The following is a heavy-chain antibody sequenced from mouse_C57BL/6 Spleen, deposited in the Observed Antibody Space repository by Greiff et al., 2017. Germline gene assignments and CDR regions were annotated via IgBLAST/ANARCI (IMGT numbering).Heavy chain of an antibody. CDR3: ARIYYGYDAWCAY. CDR2: IHPNSGST. CDR1: GYTFTSYW. D-gene: IGHD2-2*01. Sequence: QVQLQQPGAELVKPGASVKLSCKASGYTFTSYWMHWVKQRPGQGLEWIGMIHPNSGSTNYNEKFKSKATLTVDKSSSTAYMQLSSLTSEDSAVYYCARIYYGYDAWCAYWGQGTLVTVSA. J-gene: IGHJ3*01. V-gene: IGHV1-64*01.